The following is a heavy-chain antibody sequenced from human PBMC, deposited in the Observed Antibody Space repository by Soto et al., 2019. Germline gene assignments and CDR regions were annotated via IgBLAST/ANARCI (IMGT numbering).Heavy chain of an antibody. D-gene: IGHD2-21*01. CDR2: ISGYKHNT. CDR1: GYSFTSYG. V-gene: IGHV1-18*01. Sequence: QVLLVQSGTEVKKPGDSVKVSCKTSGYSFTSYGIAWVRQAPGQGLEWVAWISGYKHNTNFAQKFRGRVTMTTDTSTGTAYMELRSLRSDDTAVYYGARDYPQSREIVVDVADPEYDYWGQGTLVTVSS. J-gene: IGHJ4*02. CDR3: ARDYPQSREIVVDVADPEYDY.